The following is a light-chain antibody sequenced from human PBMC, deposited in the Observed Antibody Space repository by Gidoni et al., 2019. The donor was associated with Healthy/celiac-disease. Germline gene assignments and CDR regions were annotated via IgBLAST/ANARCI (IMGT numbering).Light chain of an antibody. J-gene: IGKJ4*01. CDR3: QQRSNWPPSLT. CDR1: QSVGSY. Sequence: EIVLTQSPATLSLSPGERAILSCRASQSVGSYLAWYQQKPGQAPRLLIYDASNRATGIPARFSGSGSGTDFTLTISSLEPEDFAVYYCQQRSNWPPSLTFGGGTKVEIK. CDR2: DAS. V-gene: IGKV3-11*01.